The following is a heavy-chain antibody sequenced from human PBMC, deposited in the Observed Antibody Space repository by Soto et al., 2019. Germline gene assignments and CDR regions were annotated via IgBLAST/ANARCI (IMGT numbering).Heavy chain of an antibody. V-gene: IGHV1-8*01. CDR2: MNPNSGNT. CDR1: GYTFTSYD. J-gene: IGHJ6*03. Sequence: ASVKVSCKASGYTFTSYDINWVRQATGQGLEWMGWMNPNSGNTGYAQKFQGRVTMTRNTSISTAYMELSSLRSEDTAVYYCARGLRYFDWLLHEVLDYYMDVWGKGTTVTVSS. CDR3: ARGLRYFDWLLHEVLDYYMDV. D-gene: IGHD3-9*01.